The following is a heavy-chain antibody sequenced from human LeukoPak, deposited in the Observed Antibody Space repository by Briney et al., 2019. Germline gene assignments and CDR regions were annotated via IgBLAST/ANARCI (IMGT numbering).Heavy chain of an antibody. Sequence: ASVKVSCKASGYTFTSYGISWVRQAPGQGLEWMGWISAYNGNTNYAQKLQGRVTMTTDTSTSTAYMELRSLRSDDTAVYDCARSLTVVVAAARFDPWGQGTLVTVSS. D-gene: IGHD2-15*01. V-gene: IGHV1-18*01. CDR1: GYTFTSYG. J-gene: IGHJ5*02. CDR2: ISAYNGNT. CDR3: ARSLTVVVAAARFDP.